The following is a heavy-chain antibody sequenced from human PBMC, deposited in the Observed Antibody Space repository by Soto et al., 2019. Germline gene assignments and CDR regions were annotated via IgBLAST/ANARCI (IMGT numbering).Heavy chain of an antibody. CDR3: ARDSLRGNYDILTGSTTYYYYGMDV. Sequence: SETLSLTCTVSGGSISSGDYYWSWIRQPPGKGLEWIGYIYYSGSTYYNPSLKSRVTISVDTSKNQFSLKLSSVTAADTAVYYCARDSLRGNYDILTGSTTYYYYGMDVWGQGTTVTVSS. CDR2: IYYSGST. CDR1: GGSISSGDYY. D-gene: IGHD3-9*01. V-gene: IGHV4-30-4*01. J-gene: IGHJ6*02.